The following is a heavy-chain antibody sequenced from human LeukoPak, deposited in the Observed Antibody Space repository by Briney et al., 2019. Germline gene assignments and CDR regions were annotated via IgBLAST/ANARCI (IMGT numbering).Heavy chain of an antibody. J-gene: IGHJ4*02. CDR3: AREPTSGREPTSGRPLDY. CDR1: GASISSHY. Sequence: SETLSLTCAVSGASISSHYWSWIRQPPGKGLEWIGYVSNSGNSRYNPSLKSRVTMSLDTSKNHLSLNLSSVTAADTAVYYCAREPTSGREPTSGRPLDYWGQGTLVTVSS. CDR2: VSNSGNS. D-gene: IGHD5-12*01. V-gene: IGHV4-59*11.